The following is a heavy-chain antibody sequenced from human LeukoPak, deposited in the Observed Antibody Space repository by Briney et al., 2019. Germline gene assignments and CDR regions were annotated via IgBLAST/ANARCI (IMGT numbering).Heavy chain of an antibody. V-gene: IGHV1-69*19. Sequence: SVKVSCKASGGTFSSYAISWVRQAPGQGVEWMGGSIPIYGTANYAKEFQGRITITADESTSPAYLEMSNLTAEDPAVHHCTRDPDYYDSSGFNWFDPWGQGTLVTVSS. CDR1: GGTFSSYA. D-gene: IGHD3-22*01. J-gene: IGHJ5*02. CDR2: SIPIYGTA. CDR3: TRDPDYYDSSGFNWFDP.